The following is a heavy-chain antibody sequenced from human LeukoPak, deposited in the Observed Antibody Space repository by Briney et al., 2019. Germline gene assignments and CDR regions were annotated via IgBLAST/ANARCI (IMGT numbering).Heavy chain of an antibody. CDR1: AGSISSYY. D-gene: IGHD6-19*01. Sequence: SETLSLTCTVSAGSISSYYRSWIRQPPGKGLEWIGYIYYSGSTNYNPPLKSRVTISVDTSKNQFSLKLSSVTAADTAVYYCARGQWLGINWGQGTLVTVSS. V-gene: IGHV4-59*01. CDR2: IYYSGST. J-gene: IGHJ4*02. CDR3: ARGQWLGIN.